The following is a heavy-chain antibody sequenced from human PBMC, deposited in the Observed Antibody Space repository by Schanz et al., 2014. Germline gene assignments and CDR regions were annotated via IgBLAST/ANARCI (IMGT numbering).Heavy chain of an antibody. CDR1: GYTFTRSG. D-gene: IGHD1-26*01. Sequence: QVQLVQSGGEVKTPGASVKVSCKASGYTFTRSGISWVRQAPGQGLEWMGWIGGSDGNANFAQQFQGSVTRTTDTSTSTVDMELRSLTSDDSAVYYCARDRDQWDGNYLDYWGQGTLVTVSS. CDR3: ARDRDQWDGNYLDY. J-gene: IGHJ4*02. CDR2: IGGSDGNA. V-gene: IGHV1-18*01.